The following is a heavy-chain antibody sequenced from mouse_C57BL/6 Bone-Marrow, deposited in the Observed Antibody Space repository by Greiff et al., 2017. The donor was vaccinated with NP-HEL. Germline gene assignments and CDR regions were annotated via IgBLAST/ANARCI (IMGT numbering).Heavy chain of an antibody. CDR1: GYTFTSYW. J-gene: IGHJ3*01. Sequence: QVQLKQPGAELVKPGASVKLSCKASGYTFTSYWMQWVKQRPGQGLAWIGEIDPSDSYTNYNQKFKGKATLTVDTSSSTAYMQLSSLTSEDSAVYYCAREGVYDYDGVAYWGQGTLVTVSA. CDR2: IDPSDSYT. CDR3: AREGVYDYDGVAY. V-gene: IGHV1-50*01. D-gene: IGHD2-4*01.